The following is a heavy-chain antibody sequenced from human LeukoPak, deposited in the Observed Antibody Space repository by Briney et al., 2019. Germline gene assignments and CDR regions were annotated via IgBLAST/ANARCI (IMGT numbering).Heavy chain of an antibody. J-gene: IGHJ4*02. Sequence: GGALRLSCPGSGFTFSSYWMTWVRPAPGEGLQGVANIKHDGSEEYYVDSVKGRFTISRDNARNSLYLQMNSLRAEDTAVYYCARDQANYFDTSGFSTYWGQGTLVTVRS. CDR1: GFTFSSYW. V-gene: IGHV3-7*01. D-gene: IGHD3-22*01. CDR3: ARDQANYFDTSGFSTY. CDR2: IKHDGSEE.